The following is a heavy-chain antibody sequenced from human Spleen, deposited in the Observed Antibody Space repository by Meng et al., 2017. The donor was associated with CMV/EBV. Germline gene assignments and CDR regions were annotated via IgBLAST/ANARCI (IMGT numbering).Heavy chain of an antibody. CDR2: ISKSSSHI. CDR3: ARSVYY. V-gene: IGHV3-21*01. J-gene: IGHJ4*02. CDR1: GFTFSSYD. Sequence: GESLKISCAACGFTFSSYDMHWVHQAPGKGLEWVSSISKSSSHIFYADSMKGRFTISRDNAKNSLYLQMNSLRVEDTAVYYCARSVYYWGQGTLVTVSS.